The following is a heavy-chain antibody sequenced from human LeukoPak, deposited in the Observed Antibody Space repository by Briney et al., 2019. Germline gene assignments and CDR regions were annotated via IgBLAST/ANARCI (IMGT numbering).Heavy chain of an antibody. CDR3: ARALGGLYYDILTGYYTFDY. CDR2: IYHSGST. CDR1: GGSISSSNW. J-gene: IGHJ4*02. D-gene: IGHD3-9*01. Sequence: SGTLSLTCAVSGGSISSSNWWSWVRQPPGKGLEWIGEIYHSGSTNYNPSLKSRVTISVDKSKKQFSLRLRSVTAADTAVYYCARALGGLYYDILTGYYTFDYWGQGTLVTVSS. V-gene: IGHV4-4*02.